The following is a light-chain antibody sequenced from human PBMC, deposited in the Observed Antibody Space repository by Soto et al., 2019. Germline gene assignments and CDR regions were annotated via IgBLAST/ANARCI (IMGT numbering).Light chain of an antibody. CDR3: SSYTSSSTYV. CDR2: DVS. Sequence: QSALTQPASVSGSPGQSIGISCTGTSSDVGGFTFVSWYQQHPGKAPKLMIYDVSNRPSGVSDRFSGSKSGNTASLTISGLQAEDEADYYCSSYTSSSTYVFGTGTKVTVL. CDR1: SSDVGGFTF. V-gene: IGLV2-14*03. J-gene: IGLJ1*01.